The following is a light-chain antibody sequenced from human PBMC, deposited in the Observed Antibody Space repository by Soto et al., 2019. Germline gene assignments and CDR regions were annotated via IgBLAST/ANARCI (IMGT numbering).Light chain of an antibody. J-gene: IGLJ3*02. Sequence: QSVLTQPPSMSGAPGQRVTISCTGSSSNIGAGYDVHWYQLLPGRAPKLLIYGNTNRPSGVPDRCSGSKSGTSASLAITGLRAEDEADYYCQSHDSSLNSWVFGGGTKLTVL. CDR1: SSNIGAGYD. V-gene: IGLV1-40*01. CDR2: GNT. CDR3: QSHDSSLNSWV.